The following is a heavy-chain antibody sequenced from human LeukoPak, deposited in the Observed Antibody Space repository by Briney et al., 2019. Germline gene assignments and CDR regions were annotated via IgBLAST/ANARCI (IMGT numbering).Heavy chain of an antibody. D-gene: IGHD6-6*01. CDR3: ARDREVWSYSSSSGYYYYYMDV. J-gene: IGHJ6*03. Sequence: PSETLSLTCTVSGGSISSGSYYWSWIRQPAGKGLEWIGRIYTSGSTNYNPFLKSRVTISVDTSKNQFSLKLSSVTAADTAVYYCARDREVWSYSSSSGYYYYYMDVWGKGTTVTVSS. V-gene: IGHV4-61*02. CDR1: GGSISSGSYY. CDR2: IYTSGST.